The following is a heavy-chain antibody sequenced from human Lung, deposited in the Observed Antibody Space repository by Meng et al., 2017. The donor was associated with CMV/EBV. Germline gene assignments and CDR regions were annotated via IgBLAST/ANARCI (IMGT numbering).Heavy chain of an antibody. D-gene: IGHD6-19*01. V-gene: IGHV7-4-1*02. CDR1: GYTFTRYP. CDR3: GTLKYTSGFYGPAY. CDR2: ISTNTGNP. J-gene: IGHJ4*02. Sequence: QGEFVKSGSELKKPGASVKVSCKASGYTFTRYPMNWVRQAPGQGLEWMGWISTNTGNPTYAQGFTGRFVFSVDTSVSTAYLQISSLKAEDTAVYYCGTLKYTSGFYGPAYWGQGALVTVSS.